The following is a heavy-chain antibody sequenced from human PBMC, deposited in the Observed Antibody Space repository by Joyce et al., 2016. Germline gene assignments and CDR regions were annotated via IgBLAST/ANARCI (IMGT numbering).Heavy chain of an antibody. CDR3: ARGDTSSGWYDSWFDP. D-gene: IGHD6-19*01. Sequence: QVQLVESGGGVVQPGRSLRLSCAASGFTFSSCGMHWVRQAPGKGLEGVAVISYEGSVKYYADSVKGRFTISRDNSKNTLYLQMNSLRAEDTAVYYCARGDTSSGWYDSWFDPWGQGTLVTVSS. J-gene: IGHJ5*02. V-gene: IGHV3-30*03. CDR1: GFTFSSCG. CDR2: ISYEGSVK.